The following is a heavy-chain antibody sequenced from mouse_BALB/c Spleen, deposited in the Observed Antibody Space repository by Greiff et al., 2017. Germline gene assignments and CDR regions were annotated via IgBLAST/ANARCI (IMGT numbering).Heavy chain of an antibody. CDR2: ISSGGSYT. J-gene: IGHJ4*01. CDR3: ARSDSSGDAMDY. Sequence: DVMLVESGGDLVKPGGSLKLSCAASGFTFSSYGMSWVRQTPDKRLEWVATISSGGSYTYYPDSVKGRFTISRDNAKNTLYLQMSSLKSEDTAMYYCARSDSSGDAMDYWGQGTSVTVSS. CDR1: GFTFSSYG. V-gene: IGHV5-6*02. D-gene: IGHD3-2*01.